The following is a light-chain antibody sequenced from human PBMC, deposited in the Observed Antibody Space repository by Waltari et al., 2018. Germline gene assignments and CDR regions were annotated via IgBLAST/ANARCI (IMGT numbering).Light chain of an antibody. CDR3: LQYFDVPQT. CDR1: QSVFLSSNNKNY. CDR2: WAS. V-gene: IGKV4-1*01. J-gene: IGKJ2*01. Sequence: VMTQSPDSLAVSLGERATLTCRSSQSVFLSSNNKNYVAWYQHKPGQPPKLLTYWASIREAGVPDRFTGSGSGTQFTLTISSLQAEDVAVYFCLQYFDVPQTFGHGTKLEI.